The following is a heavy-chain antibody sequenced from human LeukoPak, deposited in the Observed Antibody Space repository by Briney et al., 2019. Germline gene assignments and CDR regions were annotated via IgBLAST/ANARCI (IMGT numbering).Heavy chain of an antibody. CDR2: INHSGST. CDR1: GGSFSGYY. CDR3: ASDPTPLYSYGYEVDY. D-gene: IGHD5-18*01. V-gene: IGHV4-34*01. Sequence: SETLSLTCAVYGGSFSGYYWSWIRQPPGKGLEWIGEINHSGSTNYNPSLKSRVTISVDTSKNQFSLKLSSVTAADTAVYYCASDPTPLYSYGYEVDYWGQGTLVTVSS. J-gene: IGHJ4*02.